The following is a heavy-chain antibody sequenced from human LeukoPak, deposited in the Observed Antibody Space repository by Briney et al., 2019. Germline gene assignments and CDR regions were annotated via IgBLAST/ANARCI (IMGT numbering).Heavy chain of an antibody. CDR3: VRDSSVTRMDV. V-gene: IGHV3-74*01. D-gene: IGHD4-17*01. CDR2: ITNDASST. CDR1: GFTFSSDW. Sequence: PGGSLRLSCAASGFTFSSDWMHWVRQAPGEGXXGVSRITNDASSTSYADSVKGRFTISRDNAKNTLYLEMSSLRAEDTAVYYCVRDSSVTRMDVWGKGTTVTVSS. J-gene: IGHJ6*04.